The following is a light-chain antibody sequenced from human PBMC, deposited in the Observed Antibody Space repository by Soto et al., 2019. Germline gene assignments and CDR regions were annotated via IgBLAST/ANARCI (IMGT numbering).Light chain of an antibody. CDR2: GAS. CDR3: QQYDSVPLT. CDR1: QDIKTF. Sequence: DIQMTQSPSSLYVSVGDSVTIPLQANQDIKTFLHWYQQKPGKAPKVLIYGASYLEPGVPSRFSGTGSGTDFTFTISSLQPEDIATYYCQQYDSVPLTFGGGTKVDIK. J-gene: IGKJ4*01. V-gene: IGKV1-33*01.